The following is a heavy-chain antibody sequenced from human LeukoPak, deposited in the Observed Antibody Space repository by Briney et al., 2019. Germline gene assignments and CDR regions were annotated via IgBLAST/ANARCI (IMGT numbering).Heavy chain of an antibody. D-gene: IGHD5-12*01. Sequence: GASVKVSCKASGYTFTSYYMHWVRQAPGQGLEWMGIINPSGGSTSYAQKFQGRITMTRDTSTSTVYMELSSLRSEDTAVYYCARGGGKKRVFARGYSGYDYFDYWGQGTLVTVSS. V-gene: IGHV1-46*01. CDR2: INPSGGST. CDR1: GYTFTSYY. J-gene: IGHJ4*02. CDR3: ARGGGKKRVFARGYSGYDYFDY.